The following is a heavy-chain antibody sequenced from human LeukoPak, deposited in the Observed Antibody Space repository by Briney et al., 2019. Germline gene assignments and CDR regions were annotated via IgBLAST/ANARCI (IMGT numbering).Heavy chain of an antibody. D-gene: IGHD3-10*01. CDR3: ARGPDPPSLDGSGSYAY. J-gene: IGHJ4*02. CDR2: INHSGST. V-gene: IGHV4-34*01. Sequence: SETLSLTCAVYGGSFSGYYWSWIRQPPGKGLEWIGEINHSGSTNYNPSLKSRVTISVDTSKNQSSLKLSSVTAADTAVYYCARGPDPPSLDGSGSYAYWGQGTLVTVSS. CDR1: GGSFSGYY.